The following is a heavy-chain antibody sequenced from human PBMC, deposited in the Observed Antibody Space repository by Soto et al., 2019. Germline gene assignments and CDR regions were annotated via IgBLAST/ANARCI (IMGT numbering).Heavy chain of an antibody. D-gene: IGHD3-3*01. V-gene: IGHV3-48*01. J-gene: IGHJ4*02. CDR2: IGTSATTI. CDR3: ARDLRYLLRFLEWSYYFDY. CDR1: GFTFSAYS. Sequence: GGSLRLSCAASGFTFSAYSMNWVRQAPGKGLDWFSYIGTSATTIHYADSVKGRFTISRDNSKNTLYLQMNSLRAEDTAVYYCARDLRYLLRFLEWSYYFDYWGQGTLVTVSS.